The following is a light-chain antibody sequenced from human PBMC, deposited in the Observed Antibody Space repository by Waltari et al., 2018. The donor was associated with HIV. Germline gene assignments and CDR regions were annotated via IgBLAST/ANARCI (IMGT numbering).Light chain of an antibody. CDR2: EAS. CDR3: QQYNGYPYT. CDR1: QSINVW. Sequence: MTQFPSTLSASVGDRVTITCRASQSINVWLAWYQQKPGKAPNLLIYEASNLESGVPSRFDGSGSGTEFTLTISSLQPDDFATYYCQQYNGYPYTFGQGTKVEIK. V-gene: IGKV1-5*03. J-gene: IGKJ2*01.